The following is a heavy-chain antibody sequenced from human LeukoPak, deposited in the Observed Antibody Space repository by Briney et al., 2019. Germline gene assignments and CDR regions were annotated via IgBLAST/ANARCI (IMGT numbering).Heavy chain of an antibody. D-gene: IGHD3-3*01. Sequence: ASVKVSCKLSGNTLRELPIQWVRQAGGRGLEWMAGFDPENAEIVYAQKFQGRVTMTEDTSTNTAYMELTSLTSDDTALYYCATRGSDFWSGFDFWGQGTQVTVSS. V-gene: IGHV1-24*01. CDR2: FDPENAEI. CDR3: ATRGSDFWSGFDF. J-gene: IGHJ4*02. CDR1: GNTLRELP.